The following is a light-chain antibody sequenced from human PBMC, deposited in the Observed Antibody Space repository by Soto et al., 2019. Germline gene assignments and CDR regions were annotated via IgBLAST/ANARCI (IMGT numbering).Light chain of an antibody. CDR1: QSVGSN. CDR2: GAS. V-gene: IGKV3-11*01. J-gene: IGKJ4*01. CDR3: QHRSNWLA. Sequence: EVVLTQSPATLSVSPGAGATLSCRASQSVGSNLAWYQQKPGQTPRVLIYGASTRAIGIPARFSGSGFGTDFTLTITSLEPEDFAVYYCQHRSNWLAFGGGTKVDIK.